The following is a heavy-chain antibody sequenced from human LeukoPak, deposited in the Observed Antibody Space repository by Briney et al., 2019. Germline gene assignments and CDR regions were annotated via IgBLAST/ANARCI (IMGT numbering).Heavy chain of an antibody. CDR3: ARNAVVVVPSYYYYYMDV. J-gene: IGHJ6*03. CDR1: GYTFTSYG. Sequence: ASVKVSCKASGYTFTSYGISWVRQAPGQGLEWVGWISAYNGNTNYAQKFQGRVTMTRDTSTSTVYMELSSLRSEDTAVYYCARNAVVVVPSYYYYYMDVWGKGTTVTISS. V-gene: IGHV1-18*01. D-gene: IGHD2-15*01. CDR2: ISAYNGNT.